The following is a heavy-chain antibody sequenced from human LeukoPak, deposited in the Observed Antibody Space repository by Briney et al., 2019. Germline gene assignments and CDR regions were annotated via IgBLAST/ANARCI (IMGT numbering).Heavy chain of an antibody. CDR1: GYTFTSYG. CDR3: ARDYPIAAAGEAVNYFDY. CDR2: ISAYNGNT. Sequence: ASVKVSCKASGYTFTSYGISWVRQAPGQGLEWMGWISAYNGNTNYAQKLQGRVTMTTDTSTSTAYMELRSLRSDDTAVYYCARDYPIAAAGEAVNYFDYWGQGTLVTVS. V-gene: IGHV1-18*01. J-gene: IGHJ4*02. D-gene: IGHD6-13*01.